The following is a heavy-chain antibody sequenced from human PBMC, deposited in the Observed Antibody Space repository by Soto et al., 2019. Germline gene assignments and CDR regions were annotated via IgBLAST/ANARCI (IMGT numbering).Heavy chain of an antibody. Sequence: SETLSLTCAVSGGSISSGGYSWSWIRQPPGKGLEWIGYIYHSGSTYYNPSLKSRVTISVDRSKNQFSLKLSSVTAADTAVYYCARQVDSSGYYAYYFDYWGQGTLVTV. D-gene: IGHD3-22*01. CDR2: IYHSGST. CDR1: GGSISSGGYS. V-gene: IGHV4-30-2*01. J-gene: IGHJ4*02. CDR3: ARQVDSSGYYAYYFDY.